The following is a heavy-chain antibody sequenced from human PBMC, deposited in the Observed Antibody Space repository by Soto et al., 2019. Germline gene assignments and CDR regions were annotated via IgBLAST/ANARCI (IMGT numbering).Heavy chain of an antibody. J-gene: IGHJ4*02. D-gene: IGHD6-13*01. CDR2: IIPIFGTA. Sequence: QVQLVKSGAEVKKHGSSVKVYCKASGGTFSSYDISWVRQAHGQGLEWMGGIIPIFGTANYEQKFQGRVTITADESTSPAYRELSSLRSEDTAVYYCASISGIAAADTNTIDYWGQGTMVTVSS. CDR3: ASISGIAAADTNTIDY. V-gene: IGHV1-69*01. CDR1: GGTFSSYD.